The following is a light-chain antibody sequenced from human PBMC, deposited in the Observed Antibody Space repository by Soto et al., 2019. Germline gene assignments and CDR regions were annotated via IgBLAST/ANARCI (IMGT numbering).Light chain of an antibody. V-gene: IGLV7-46*01. J-gene: IGLJ2*01. CDR1: TGAVTSGHY. CDR3: LLSYRGAGEV. CDR2: DTS. Sequence: QAVVTQEPSLTVSPGGTVTLTCGSSTGAVTSGHYPYWFQQKPGQAPRTLIYDTSYKHSWTPARFSGSLLGGKATLTLSGAQPEDEADYYCLLSYRGAGEVFGGGTKLTVL.